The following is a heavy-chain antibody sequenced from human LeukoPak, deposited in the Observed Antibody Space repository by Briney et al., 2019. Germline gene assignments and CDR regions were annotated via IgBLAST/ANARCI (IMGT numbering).Heavy chain of an antibody. CDR1: GGSISSGSYY. D-gene: IGHD2-2*01. Sequence: SETLSLTCTVSGGSISSGSYYWSWIRQPAGKGLEWIGRIYTSGSTNYNPSLKSRVTISVDTSKNQFSLKLSSVTAADTAVYYCARHPGDIVVVPAVLYYFDYWGQGTLVTVSS. J-gene: IGHJ4*02. CDR2: IYTSGST. CDR3: ARHPGDIVVVPAVLYYFDY. V-gene: IGHV4-61*02.